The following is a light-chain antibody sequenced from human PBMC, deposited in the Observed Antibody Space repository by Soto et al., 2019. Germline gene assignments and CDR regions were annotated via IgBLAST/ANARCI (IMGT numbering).Light chain of an antibody. CDR2: AAS. Sequence: DIQMTHSPSSLSASVVDIVTITCRANQSIISSLNWYQQKPGTAHKLLIYAASSLQIGVPSRFSGSGSWTDFPLPISSLQPEDFAYYYCQHSYSTPTSVQVAFGQGTELEIK. V-gene: IGKV1-39*01. CDR3: QHSYSTPTSVQVA. CDR1: QSIISS. J-gene: IGKJ2*01.